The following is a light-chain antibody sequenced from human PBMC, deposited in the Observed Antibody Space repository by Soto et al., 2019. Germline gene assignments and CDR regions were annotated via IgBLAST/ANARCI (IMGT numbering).Light chain of an antibody. V-gene: IGKV1-5*03. CDR3: QHYNSYSEA. J-gene: IGKJ1*01. CDR1: QSIRSW. CDR2: KAS. Sequence: DIQMTQSPSTLSASVGDTVTITCRASQSIRSWLAWYQQQPGKAPKLLIYKASTLKSGAPSRFSGSGSGTEFTLTISSLQPDDFATYYCQHYNSYSEAFGQGTKVDIK.